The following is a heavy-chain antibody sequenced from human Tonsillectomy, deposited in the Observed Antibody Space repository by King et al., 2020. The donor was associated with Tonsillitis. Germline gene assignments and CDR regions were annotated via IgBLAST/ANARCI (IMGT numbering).Heavy chain of an antibody. V-gene: IGHV4-61*02. CDR2: IDTSGST. J-gene: IGHJ4*02. CDR3: ARGDDSLETFDS. CDR1: GGSISSGPYY. D-gene: IGHD2-21*02. Sequence: QLQESGPGLVKPSQTLSLTCSVSGGSISSGPYYWSWIRQPAGKGLEWIGRIDTSGSTNYSPSLKSRVTISVDTSKNQFSLKLNSVTAADTAVYYCARGDDSLETFDSWGQGTLVIVSS.